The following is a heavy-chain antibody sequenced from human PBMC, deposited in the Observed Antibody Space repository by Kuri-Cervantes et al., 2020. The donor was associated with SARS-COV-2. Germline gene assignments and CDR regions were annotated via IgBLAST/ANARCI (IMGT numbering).Heavy chain of an antibody. CDR3: ARAQRGLMVALDY. D-gene: IGHD5-12*01. V-gene: IGHV3-21*01. J-gene: IGHJ4*02. CDR2: ISSSSSYI. CDR1: GFTFSSYS. Sequence: LTCAASGFTFSSYSMNWVRQAPGKGLEWVSSISSSSSYIYYADSVKGRFTISRDNAKNSPYLQMNSLRAGDTAVYYCARAQRGLMVALDYWGQGTLVTVSS.